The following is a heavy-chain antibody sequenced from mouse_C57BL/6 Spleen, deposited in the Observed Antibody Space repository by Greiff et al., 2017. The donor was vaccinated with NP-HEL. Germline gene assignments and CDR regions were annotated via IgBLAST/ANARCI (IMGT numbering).Heavy chain of an antibody. J-gene: IGHJ2*01. V-gene: IGHV1-26*01. Sequence: VQLQQSGPELVKPGASVKISCKASGYTFTDYYMNWVKQSHGKSLEWIGDINPNNGGTSYNQKFKGKATLTVDKSSSTAYMELRSLTSEDSAVYYCALYYYGSGDYWGQGTTLTVSS. D-gene: IGHD1-1*01. CDR2: INPNNGGT. CDR3: ALYYYGSGDY. CDR1: GYTFTDYY.